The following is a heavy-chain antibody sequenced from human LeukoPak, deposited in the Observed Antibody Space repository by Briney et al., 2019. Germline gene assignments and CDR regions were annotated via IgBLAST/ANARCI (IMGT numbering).Heavy chain of an antibody. D-gene: IGHD3-10*01. CDR3: ARDGVTMVRGNYGMDV. V-gene: IGHV4-59*12. J-gene: IGHJ6*02. Sequence: SETLSLTCTVSGGSISVYYWSWIRQPPGKGLEWIGYIYYSGSTNYNPSLKSRVTISVDTSKNQFSLKLSSVTAADTAVYYCARDGVTMVRGNYGMDVWGQGTTVTVSS. CDR2: IYYSGST. CDR1: GGSISVYY.